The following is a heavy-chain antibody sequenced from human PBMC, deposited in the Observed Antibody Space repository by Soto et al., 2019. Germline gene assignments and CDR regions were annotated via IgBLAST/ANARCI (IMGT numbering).Heavy chain of an antibody. CDR3: ASPRHVRRYYFDY. CDR2: IIPIFGTA. V-gene: IGHV1-69*13. J-gene: IGHJ4*02. D-gene: IGHD6-6*01. CDR1: GGTFSSYA. Sequence: SVKVSCKASGGTFSSYAISWVRQAPGQGLEWMGGIIPIFGTANYAQKFQGRVTITADESTSTAYMELSSLRSEDTAVYYGASPRHVRRYYFDYWGQGTLVTVSS.